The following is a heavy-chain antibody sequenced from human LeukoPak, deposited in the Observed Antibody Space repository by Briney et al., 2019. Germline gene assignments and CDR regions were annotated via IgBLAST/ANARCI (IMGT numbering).Heavy chain of an antibody. J-gene: IGHJ4*02. D-gene: IGHD6-13*01. CDR1: GFTFDDYG. CDR3: AKTGGIAAAH. V-gene: IGHV3-23*01. Sequence: GGSLRLSCAASGFTFDDYGMSWVRQAPGKGLEWVSAISGSGGSTYYADSVKGRFTISRDNSKNTLYLQMNSLRAEDTALYYCAKTGGIAAAHWGQGTLVTVSS. CDR2: ISGSGGST.